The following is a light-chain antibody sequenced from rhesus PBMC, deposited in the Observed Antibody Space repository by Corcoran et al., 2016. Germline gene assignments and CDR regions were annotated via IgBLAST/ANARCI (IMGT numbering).Light chain of an antibody. CDR1: QGISNN. CDR2: YAS. V-gene: IGKV1-66*01. Sequence: DIQMTQSPSSLSASVGDRVTITCQASQGISNNLAWYQQKPGKVPKLLIYYASRWETGVPSRFSGSRSGTDYTLTFSSLQPEDIATYYCQQYNNSPLPFGGGTKVELK. J-gene: IGKJ4*01. CDR3: QQYNNSPLP.